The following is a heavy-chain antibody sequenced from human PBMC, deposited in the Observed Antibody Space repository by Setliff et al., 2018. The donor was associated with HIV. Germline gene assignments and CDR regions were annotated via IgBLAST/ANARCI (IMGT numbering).Heavy chain of an antibody. J-gene: IGHJ6*03. D-gene: IGHD3-22*01. Sequence: SETLSLTCAVYGGSFSGYYWSWIRQPPGKGLEWIGEIYHTGRTNYNPSLKSRVTILVDTSKNQFSLELRAVTAADTAVYYCAKVLNYYDSSGYHYSYYYMDVWGKGTTVTVSS. CDR1: GGSFSGYY. V-gene: IGHV4-34*01. CDR3: AKVLNYYDSSGYHYSYYYMDV. CDR2: IYHTGRT.